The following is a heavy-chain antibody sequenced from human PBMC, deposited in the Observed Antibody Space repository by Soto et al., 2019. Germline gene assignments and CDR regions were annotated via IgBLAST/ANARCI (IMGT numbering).Heavy chain of an antibody. CDR1: GYTFTSYA. Sequence: GASVKVSCKASGYTFTSYAMHWARQAPGQRLEWMGWINAGNGNTKYAQKFQGRVTITRDMSTSTAYLELSSLRSEDTAVYYCAAEYSSATWSAFDIWGQGTMVTVSS. V-gene: IGHV1-3*01. J-gene: IGHJ3*02. D-gene: IGHD6-19*01. CDR2: INAGNGNT. CDR3: AAEYSSATWSAFDI.